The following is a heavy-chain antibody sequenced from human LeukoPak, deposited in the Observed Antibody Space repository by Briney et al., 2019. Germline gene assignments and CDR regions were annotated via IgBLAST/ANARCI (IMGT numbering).Heavy chain of an antibody. D-gene: IGHD1-26*01. V-gene: IGHV3-23*01. CDR1: GFTFDNYR. Sequence: GGSLRLSCAASGFTFDNYRMSWVRQAPGKGLEWVSTVSADGGNTYYADSVKGRFTISRDNSKSTLILQMNSLRVEDTALYYCTKRVKYGGTWDHFADWGQGTLVTVSS. CDR3: TKRVKYGGTWDHFAD. CDR2: VSADGGNT. J-gene: IGHJ4*02.